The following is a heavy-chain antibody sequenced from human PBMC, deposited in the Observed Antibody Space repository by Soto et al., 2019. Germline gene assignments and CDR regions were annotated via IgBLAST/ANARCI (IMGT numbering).Heavy chain of an antibody. Sequence: SLRLSCAASGFTFSSYGMHWVRQAPGKGLEWVAVIWYDGSNKYYADSVKGRFTISRDNSKNTLYLQMNSLRAEDTAVYYCARKGHCSGGSCYQYYYYGRDVWGQGT. D-gene: IGHD2-15*01. CDR2: IWYDGSNK. J-gene: IGHJ6*02. V-gene: IGHV3-33*01. CDR3: ARKGHCSGGSCYQYYYYGRDV. CDR1: GFTFSSYG.